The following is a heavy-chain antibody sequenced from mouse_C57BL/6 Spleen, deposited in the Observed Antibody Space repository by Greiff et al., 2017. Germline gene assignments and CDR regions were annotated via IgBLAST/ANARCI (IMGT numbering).Heavy chain of an antibody. Sequence: EVQLQQSGPALVKPGASVKMSCKASGYTFTDYNMHWVKQSHGKSLEWIGYINPNHGGTSSNQKFKGKATLTVNTSSSAAYMELRSLTSEYSAVYFCANGYFDYWGQGTTLTVSS. CDR2: INPNHGGT. J-gene: IGHJ2*01. CDR3: ANGYFDY. CDR1: GYTFTDYN. V-gene: IGHV1-22*01.